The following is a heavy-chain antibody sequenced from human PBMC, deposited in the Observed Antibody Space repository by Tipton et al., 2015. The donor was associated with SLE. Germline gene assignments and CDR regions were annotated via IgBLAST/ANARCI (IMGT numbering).Heavy chain of an antibody. J-gene: IGHJ6*02. Sequence: GLVKPSETLSLTCTVSGGSISSHYWSWIRQPPGKGLEWIGNIYYSGSTIYNPSLKSRLTMSIDTSMNQVSLRLGFVTAADTAVYYCARHGHIAARRGMSYYYYGMDVWGQGTTVTVSS. CDR1: GGSISSHY. V-gene: IGHV4-59*08. CDR2: IYYSGST. CDR3: ARHGHIAARRGMSYYYYGMDV. D-gene: IGHD6-6*01.